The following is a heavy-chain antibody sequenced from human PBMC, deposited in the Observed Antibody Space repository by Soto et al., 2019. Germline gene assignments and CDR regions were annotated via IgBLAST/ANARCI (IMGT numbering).Heavy chain of an antibody. CDR3: ARVSGKGTTLRYYYYYYGMDV. CDR2: INPNSGGT. D-gene: IGHD1-1*01. V-gene: IGHV1-2*02. CDR1: GYTFTGYY. Sequence: ASVKVSCKASGYTFTGYYMHWVRQAPGQGLEWMGWINPNSGGTNYAQKFQGRVTMTRDTSISTAYMELSRLRSDDTAAYYCARVSGKGTTLRYYYYYYGMDVWGQGTTVTVSS. J-gene: IGHJ6*02.